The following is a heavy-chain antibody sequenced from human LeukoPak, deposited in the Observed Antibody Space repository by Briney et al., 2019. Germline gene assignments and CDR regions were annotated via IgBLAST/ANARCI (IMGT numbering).Heavy chain of an antibody. CDR2: IHHSGNS. D-gene: IGHD7-27*01. Sequence: PSETLSLTCTVSGASVTDYYWSWIRQSPGKGLEWISYIHHSGNSDYNPSLRSRVTTSLDTSKNQFSLNLISVSAADTAVYYCTRGHWGLQSWSQGTLVTVSS. CDR1: GASVTDYY. J-gene: IGHJ5*02. CDR3: TRGHWGLQS. V-gene: IGHV4-59*02.